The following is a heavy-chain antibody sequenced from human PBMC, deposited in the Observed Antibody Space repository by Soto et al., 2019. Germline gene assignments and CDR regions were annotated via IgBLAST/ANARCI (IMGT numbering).Heavy chain of an antibody. J-gene: IGHJ4*02. V-gene: IGHV4-34*01. D-gene: IGHD6-13*01. CDR2: INHSGST. CDR3: ARGEDSSWYFDY. Sequence: SETLSLTCAVYGGSFSDYYWSWIRQPPGKGLEWIGEINHSGSTNYNPSLKSRVTISVDTSKNQFSLKLSSVTAADTAVYYCARGEDSSWYFDYWGQGTLVTVSS. CDR1: GGSFSDYY.